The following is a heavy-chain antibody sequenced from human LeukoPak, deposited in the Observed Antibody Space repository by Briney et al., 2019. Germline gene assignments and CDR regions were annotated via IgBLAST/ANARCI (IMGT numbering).Heavy chain of an antibody. CDR2: FDPEDGET. CDR3: ATDGRAVAGTVHYYYGMDV. CDR1: GYTLTELS. J-gene: IGHJ6*02. Sequence: APVKVSCKVSGYTLTELSMHWVRQAPGKGLEWMGGFDPEDGETIYAQKFQGRVTMTEDTSTDTAYMELSSLRSEDTAVYYCATDGRAVAGTVHYYYGMDVWGQGTTVTVSS. D-gene: IGHD6-19*01. V-gene: IGHV1-24*01.